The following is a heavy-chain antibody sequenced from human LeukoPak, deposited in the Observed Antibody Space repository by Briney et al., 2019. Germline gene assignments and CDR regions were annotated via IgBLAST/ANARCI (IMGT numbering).Heavy chain of an antibody. J-gene: IGHJ3*02. CDR3: AREGGYSFDTTGYHDAFDI. D-gene: IGHD3-22*01. CDR2: IYTSGST. Sequence: PSETLSLTCTVSGGSISSYYWSWIRQPAGKGLEWIGRIYTSGSTNYNPSLKSRVTMLVDTSKNQFSLKLSSVTAADTAVYYCAREGGYSFDTTGYHDAFDIWGQGTVVTVSS. V-gene: IGHV4-4*07. CDR1: GGSISSYY.